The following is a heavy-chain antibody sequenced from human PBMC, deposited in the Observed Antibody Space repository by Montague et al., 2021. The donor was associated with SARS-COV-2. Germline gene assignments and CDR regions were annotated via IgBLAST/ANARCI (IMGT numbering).Heavy chain of an antibody. Sequence: SETLSLTCTVSGGSISSSNYYWGWIRQPPGKGLEWIGNVYYSGSTYYNPSLKSRVTISIDTSKNQFSLKLSSVTAADTAVYYCARDDIVLQGVTKGMDVWDQGTTVTVSS. J-gene: IGHJ6*02. CDR1: GGSISSSNYY. CDR3: ARDDIVLQGVTKGMDV. D-gene: IGHD3-10*01. V-gene: IGHV4-39*07. CDR2: VYYSGST.